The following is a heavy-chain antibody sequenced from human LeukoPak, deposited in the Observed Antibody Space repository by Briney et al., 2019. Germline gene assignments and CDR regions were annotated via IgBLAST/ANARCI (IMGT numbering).Heavy chain of an antibody. V-gene: IGHV4-31*03. CDR1: GGSISSGGYY. CDR3: ARDRTAMGLDY. J-gene: IGHJ4*02. Sequence: KTSETLSLTCTVSGGSISSGGYYWSWIRQHPGKGLEWIGYIYYSGSTYYNPSLKSRVTISVDTSMNQFSLKLSSVTAADTAVYYCARDRTAMGLDYWGQGTLVTVSS. D-gene: IGHD5-18*01. CDR2: IYYSGST.